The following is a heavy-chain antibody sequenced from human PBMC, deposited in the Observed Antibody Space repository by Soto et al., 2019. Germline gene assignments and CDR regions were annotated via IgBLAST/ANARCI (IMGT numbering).Heavy chain of an antibody. CDR2: SNSDVTNT. V-gene: IGHV3-74*01. D-gene: IGHD3-3*01. CDR3: ARGHDYDVWSGHGVLAL. CDR1: GFTFSSYW. Sequence: WGSLRLSCAASGFTFSSYWMHWVRQVPGRGLAWVSRSNSDVTNTGYADSVKGRFTISRDNAKSTLYLQMNGLTAEDTAVYYCARGHDYDVWSGHGVLALWGRRTLVTGAS. J-gene: IGHJ4*02.